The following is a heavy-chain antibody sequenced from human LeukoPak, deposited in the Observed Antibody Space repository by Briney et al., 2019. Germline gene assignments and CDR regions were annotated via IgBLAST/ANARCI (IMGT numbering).Heavy chain of an antibody. D-gene: IGHD2-2*02. Sequence: ASVKVSCKASGYTFTSCDINWVRQATGQGLEWMGWMNPNSGNTGYAQKFQGRVTITRNTSISTAYMELSSLRSEDTAVYYCARGGVVPAAIGAFDIWGQGTMVTVSS. CDR2: MNPNSGNT. CDR3: ARGGVVPAAIGAFDI. V-gene: IGHV1-8*03. CDR1: GYTFTSCD. J-gene: IGHJ3*02.